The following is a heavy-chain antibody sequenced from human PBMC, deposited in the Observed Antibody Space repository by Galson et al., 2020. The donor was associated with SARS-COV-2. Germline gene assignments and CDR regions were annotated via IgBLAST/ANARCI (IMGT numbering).Heavy chain of an antibody. V-gene: IGHV4-59*08. D-gene: IGHD6-19*01. Sequence: SETLSLTCAVSGGSISSYYWSWLRQSPEKGLEYIGYIHFSGNTDYNPSLKSRVTISKDTSKNQFSLTLTSVTAADTAVYYCARFVAVAGLAGFDYWGLGTLVTVSS. CDR1: GGSISSYY. J-gene: IGHJ4*02. CDR3: ARFVAVAGLAGFDY. CDR2: IHFSGNT.